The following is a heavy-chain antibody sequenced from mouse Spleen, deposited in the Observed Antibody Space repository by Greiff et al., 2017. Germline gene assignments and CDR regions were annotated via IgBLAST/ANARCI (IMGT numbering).Heavy chain of an antibody. CDR3: ARAYGNHGRYYFDY. V-gene: IGHV1-63*01. Sequence: QVQLQQSGAELVRPGTSVKMSCKASGYTFTNYWIGWAKQRPGHGLEWIGDIYPGGGYTNYNEKFKGKATLTADKSSSTAYMQFSSLTSEDSAIYYCARAYGNHGRYYFDYWGQGTTLTVSS. CDR1: GYTFTNYW. D-gene: IGHD2-1*01. CDR2: IYPGGGYT. J-gene: IGHJ2*01.